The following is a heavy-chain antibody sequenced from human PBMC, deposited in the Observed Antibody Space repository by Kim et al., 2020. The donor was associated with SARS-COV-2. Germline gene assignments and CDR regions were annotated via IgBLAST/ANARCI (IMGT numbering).Heavy chain of an antibody. Sequence: ASVKVSCKASGYTFTSYDINWVRQATGQGLEWMGWMNPNSGNTGYAQKFQGRVTMTRNTSISKAYMELSSLRSEDTAVYYCARAKLAARLVSYYYMDVWGKGTTVTVSS. CDR1: GYTFTSYD. V-gene: IGHV1-8*01. CDR3: ARAKLAARLVSYYYMDV. J-gene: IGHJ6*03. CDR2: MNPNSGNT. D-gene: IGHD6-6*01.